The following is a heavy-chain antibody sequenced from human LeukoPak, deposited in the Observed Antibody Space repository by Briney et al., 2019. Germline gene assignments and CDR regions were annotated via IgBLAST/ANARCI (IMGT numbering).Heavy chain of an antibody. V-gene: IGHV3-30-3*01. CDR3: ARAQFEDGYNYDY. CDR2: ISYDGSNK. CDR1: GFSFSNYA. J-gene: IGHJ4*02. Sequence: PGGSLRLSCAASGFSFSNYAMHWVRQAPGKGLEWVALISYDGSNKYYADSVKGRFTISRDTSKNTLYLQMNSLRTEDTAVYYCARAQFEDGYNYDYWGQGTLVTVSS. D-gene: IGHD5-24*01.